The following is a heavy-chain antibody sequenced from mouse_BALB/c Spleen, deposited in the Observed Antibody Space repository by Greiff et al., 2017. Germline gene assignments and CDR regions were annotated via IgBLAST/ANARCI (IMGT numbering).Heavy chain of an antibody. CDR2: ISYSGST. CDR1: GYSITSDYA. CDR3: ARWLLSYAMDY. V-gene: IGHV3-2*02. Sequence: VQLQQSGPGLVKPSQSLSLTCTVTGYSITSDYAWNWIRQFPGNKLEWMGYISYSGSTSYNPSLKSRISITRDTSKNQFFLQLNSVTTEDTATYYCARWLLSYAMDYWGQGTSVTVSS. J-gene: IGHJ4*01. D-gene: IGHD2-3*01.